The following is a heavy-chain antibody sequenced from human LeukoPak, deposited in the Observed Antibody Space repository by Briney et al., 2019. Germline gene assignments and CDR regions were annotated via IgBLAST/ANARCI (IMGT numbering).Heavy chain of an antibody. V-gene: IGHV3-48*02. Sequence: GGSLRLSCAASGFTFSTYSTNWVRQAPGKGLEWVSYISSSSSTIYYADSVKGRFTISRDNAKNSLYLQMNSLRDEDTAVYYCARDRDSSTYSFDCWGQGTLVTVSS. J-gene: IGHJ4*02. D-gene: IGHD6-19*01. CDR1: GFTFSTYS. CDR3: ARDRDSSTYSFDC. CDR2: ISSSSSTI.